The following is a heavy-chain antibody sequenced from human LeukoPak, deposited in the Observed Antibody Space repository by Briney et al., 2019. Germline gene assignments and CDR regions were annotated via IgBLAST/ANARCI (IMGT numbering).Heavy chain of an antibody. D-gene: IGHD1-26*01. CDR3: ARGGFSGSYFHFDY. J-gene: IGHJ4*02. Sequence: SETLSLTCTVSGGSISSYYWSWIRQPPGKGLEWIGYIYYSGSTNYNPSLKSRVTISVDTSKNQFSLKLSSVTAADTAVYYCARGGFSGSYFHFDYWGQGTLVTVSS. V-gene: IGHV4-59*01. CDR2: IYYSGST. CDR1: GGSISSYY.